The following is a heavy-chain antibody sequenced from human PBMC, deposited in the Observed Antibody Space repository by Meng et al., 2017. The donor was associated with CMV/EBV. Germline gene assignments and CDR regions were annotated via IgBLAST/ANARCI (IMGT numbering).Heavy chain of an antibody. J-gene: IGHJ3*02. CDR1: GFTFTSSA. Sequence: SVKVSCKASGFTFTSSAVQWVRQARGQRLKWIGWIVVGSGNTNYAQKFQERVTITRDMSTSTAYMELSSLRSEDTAVYYCAAIPPAISGSYYADAFDIWGQGTMVTVSS. D-gene: IGHD1-26*01. CDR2: IVVGSGNT. V-gene: IGHV1-58*01. CDR3: AAIPPAISGSYYADAFDI.